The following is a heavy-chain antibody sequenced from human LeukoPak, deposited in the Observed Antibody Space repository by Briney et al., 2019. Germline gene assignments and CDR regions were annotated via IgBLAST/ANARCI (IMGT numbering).Heavy chain of an antibody. J-gene: IGHJ6*02. V-gene: IGHV3-23*01. Sequence: GGSLRLSCAASGFAFSSYAMSWVRQAPGKGLEWVSAISGSGGSTYYADSVKGRFTISRDNSKNTLYLQMNSLRPEDTAVYYCAKGGYRSEPPYYSMDAWGQGTTVTVSS. D-gene: IGHD5-18*01. CDR1: GFAFSSYA. CDR3: AKGGYRSEPPYYSMDA. CDR2: ISGSGGST.